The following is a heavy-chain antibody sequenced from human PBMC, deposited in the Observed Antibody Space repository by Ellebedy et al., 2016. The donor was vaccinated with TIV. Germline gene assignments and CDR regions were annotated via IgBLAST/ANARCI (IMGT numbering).Heavy chain of an antibody. CDR1: GGSISSYY. J-gene: IGHJ4*02. V-gene: IGHV4-4*07. CDR3: ARGRAYHYDFWSGYSGY. Sequence: SETLSLTXTVSGGSISSYYWSWIRQPAGKGLEWIGRIYTSGSTNYNPSLKSRVTMSVDTSKNQFSLKLSSVTAADTAVYYCARGRAYHYDFWSGYSGYWGQGTLVTVSS. D-gene: IGHD3-3*01. CDR2: IYTSGST.